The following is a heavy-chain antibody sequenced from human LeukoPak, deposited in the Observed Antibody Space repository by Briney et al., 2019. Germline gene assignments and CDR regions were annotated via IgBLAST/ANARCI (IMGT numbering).Heavy chain of an antibody. Sequence: PGGSLRLSCAASGFTFSSYGMSWVRQAPGKGLEWVSVIYSGGSTYYADSVKGRFTISRDNSKNTLYLQMNSLRAEDTAAYYCARVGGSGPLSKYYFDYWGQGTLVTVSS. CDR2: IYSGGST. V-gene: IGHV3-66*01. D-gene: IGHD6-19*01. CDR1: GFTFSSYG. CDR3: ARVGGSGPLSKYYFDY. J-gene: IGHJ4*02.